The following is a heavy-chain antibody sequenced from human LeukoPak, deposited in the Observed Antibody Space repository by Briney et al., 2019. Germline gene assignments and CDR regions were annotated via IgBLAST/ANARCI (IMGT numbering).Heavy chain of an antibody. Sequence: GASVKVSCKASGGTFSSYAISWVRQAPGQGLEWMGWINPNSGGTNYAQKFQGRVTMTRNTSISTAYMELSSLRSEDTAVYYCARRFEVGATHGFYYYYYMDVWGKGTTVTISS. V-gene: IGHV1-8*02. D-gene: IGHD1-26*01. CDR2: INPNSGGT. CDR3: ARRFEVGATHGFYYYYYMDV. CDR1: GGTFSSYA. J-gene: IGHJ6*03.